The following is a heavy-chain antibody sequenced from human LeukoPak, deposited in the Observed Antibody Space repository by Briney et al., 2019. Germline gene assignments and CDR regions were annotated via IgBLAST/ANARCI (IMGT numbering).Heavy chain of an antibody. CDR1: GASISSGSYY. Sequence: PSQTLSLTCTVSGASISSGSYYWSWIRQPAGKGLEWIGRIYTSGSTNYNPSLKSRVTISVDTSKNQFSLKLSSVTAADTAVYYCVRSSSSIFDYWGQGTLVTVSS. D-gene: IGHD6-6*01. CDR3: VRSSSSIFDY. CDR2: IYTSGST. J-gene: IGHJ4*02. V-gene: IGHV4-61*02.